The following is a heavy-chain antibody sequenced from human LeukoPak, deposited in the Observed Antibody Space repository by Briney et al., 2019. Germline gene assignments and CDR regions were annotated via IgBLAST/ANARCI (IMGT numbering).Heavy chain of an antibody. Sequence: GGSLRLSCAASGFTFSSYSMNWVRQAPGKGLEWVSSISSSSSYIYYADSVKGRFTISRDNAKNSLYLQMNSLRAEDTAVYYCARGRGLGHDFWNGMDVWGQGTTVTVSS. V-gene: IGHV3-21*01. D-gene: IGHD3-3*01. CDR1: GFTFSSYS. CDR2: ISSSSSYI. CDR3: ARGRGLGHDFWNGMDV. J-gene: IGHJ6*02.